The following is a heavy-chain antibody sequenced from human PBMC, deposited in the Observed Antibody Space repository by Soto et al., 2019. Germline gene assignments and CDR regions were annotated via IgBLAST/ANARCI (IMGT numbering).Heavy chain of an antibody. CDR3: ASRTETYSYYYYGMGV. Sequence: QVQLVQSGAEVKKPGSSVKVSCKASGGTFSSYAISWVRQAPGQGLEWMGGIIPIFGTANYAQKFQGRVTITADESTSTAYMELSGLRSEDTALYYCASRTETYSYYYYGMGVWCQGTTVTVSS. V-gene: IGHV1-69*12. J-gene: IGHJ6*02. CDR2: IIPIFGTA. CDR1: GGTFSSYA. D-gene: IGHD4-4*01.